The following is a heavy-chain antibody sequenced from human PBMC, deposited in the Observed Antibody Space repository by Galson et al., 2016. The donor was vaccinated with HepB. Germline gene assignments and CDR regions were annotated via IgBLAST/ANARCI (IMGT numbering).Heavy chain of an antibody. V-gene: IGHV4-34*01. D-gene: IGHD1-26*01. CDR2: INHSGST. J-gene: IGHJ4*02. CDR3: ARGGSGSYYGFDY. CDR1: DWSFSGYY. Sequence: SETLSLTCAVYDWSFSGYYWSWTRQPPGKGLEWIGEINHSGSTNYTPSLKSRVTIPGDTSKNQFSLKLSSVTAADTALYYCARGGSGSYYGFDYWGQGTLVSVSS.